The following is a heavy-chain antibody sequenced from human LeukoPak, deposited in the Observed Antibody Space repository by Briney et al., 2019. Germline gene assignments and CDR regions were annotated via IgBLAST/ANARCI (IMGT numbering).Heavy chain of an antibody. J-gene: IGHJ6*03. CDR3: ASRSPARSSSWGYYYYYMDV. CDR2: ITISSSSI. D-gene: IGHD6-6*01. V-gene: IGHV3-21*01. Sequence: PGGSLRLSCAASGFSFSSYTMNWVRQAPGKGLEWVSSITISSSSIYYADSVKGRFTISRDNAKNSLYLQMNSLRAEDTAVYYCASRSPARSSSWGYYYYYMDVWGKGTTVTVSS. CDR1: GFSFSSYT.